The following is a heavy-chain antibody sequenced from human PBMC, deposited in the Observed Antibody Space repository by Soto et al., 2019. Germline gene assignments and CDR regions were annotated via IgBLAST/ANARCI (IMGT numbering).Heavy chain of an antibody. CDR2: ISAYNGNT. V-gene: IGHV1-18*01. CDR1: GYTFTSYG. J-gene: IGHJ4*02. D-gene: IGHD3-22*01. CDR3: ARGKLYYYDSSGYYSPFDY. Sequence: ASVKVSCKASGYTFTSYGISWVRQAPGQGLEWMGWISAYNGNTNYAQKLQGRVTMTTDTSTSTAYMELRSLRSDDTAVYYCARGKLYYYDSSGYYSPFDYWGQGTLVTVSS.